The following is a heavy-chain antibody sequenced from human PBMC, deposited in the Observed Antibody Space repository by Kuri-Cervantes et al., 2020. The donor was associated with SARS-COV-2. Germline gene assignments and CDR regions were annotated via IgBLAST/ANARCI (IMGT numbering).Heavy chain of an antibody. CDR1: GFTFSSYG. D-gene: IGHD3-10*01. CDR2: IRYDGSNK. CDR3: AKEGNYYDTTGPTGAFDI. Sequence: GESLKISCAASGFTFSSYGMHWARQAPGKGLEWVAFIRYDGSNKYYADSVKGRFTISRDNSKNTLYLQMNSLRNDDTAVYYCAKEGNYYDTTGPTGAFDIWGQGTLVTVSS. V-gene: IGHV3-30*02. J-gene: IGHJ3*02.